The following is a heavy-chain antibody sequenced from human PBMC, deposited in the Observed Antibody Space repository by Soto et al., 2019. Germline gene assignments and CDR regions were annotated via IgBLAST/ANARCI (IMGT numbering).Heavy chain of an antibody. CDR2: SNWDGDDT. CDR1: GFNFEEYG. CDR3: ARGDIAVAVSSDY. D-gene: IGHD6-19*01. V-gene: IGHV3-20*04. Sequence: EVHLVESGGRMVRPGESLRLSCAASGFNFEEYGMTWVRQAPGKGLEWVAGSNWDGDDTGYADSVQGRFTISRDNARKCLCLQMNSLRVEDTALYYCARGDIAVAVSSDYWGQGTRVTVSS. J-gene: IGHJ4*02.